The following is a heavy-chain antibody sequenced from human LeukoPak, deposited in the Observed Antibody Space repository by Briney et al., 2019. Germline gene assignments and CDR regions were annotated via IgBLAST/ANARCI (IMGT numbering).Heavy chain of an antibody. CDR2: IYYSGST. CDR3: ARNYDSSGYAVDY. Sequence: SETLSLTCTVSGGSISSYCWSWIRQPPGKGLEWIGYIYYSGSTNYNPSLKSRVTISVDTSKNQFSLKLSSVTAADTAVYYCARNYDSSGYAVDYWGQGTLVTVSS. D-gene: IGHD3-22*01. V-gene: IGHV4-59*01. CDR1: GGSISSYC. J-gene: IGHJ4*02.